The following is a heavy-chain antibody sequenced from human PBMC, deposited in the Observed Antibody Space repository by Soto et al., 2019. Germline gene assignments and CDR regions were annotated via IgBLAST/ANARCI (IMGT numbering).Heavy chain of an antibody. CDR2: ISYDGSNK. CDR1: GFTFSSYA. CDR3: ARVPSSSGRAHFVY. V-gene: IGHV3-30-3*01. D-gene: IGHD2-15*01. Sequence: QVQLVESGGGVVQPGRSLRLSCAASGFTFSSYAMHWVRQAPGKGLEWVAVISYDGSNKYYADSVKGRFTISRDNSKNTLDLQMNSLRAEDTAVYYCARVPSSSGRAHFVYWGQGTLVTVSS. J-gene: IGHJ4*02.